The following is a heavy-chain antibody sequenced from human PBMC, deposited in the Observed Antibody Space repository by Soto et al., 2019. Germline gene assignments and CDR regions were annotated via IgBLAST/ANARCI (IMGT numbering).Heavy chain of an antibody. D-gene: IGHD3-22*01. V-gene: IGHV1-69*12. J-gene: IGHJ5*02. Sequence: QVQLVQSGAEVKKPGSSVKVSCKASGGTFSSYAISWVRQAPGQGLEWMGGIIPIFGTANYAQKFQGRVTITADESXXTXYXXLRSLRAEDTAVYYCARDPSPAYYYDSSGSGWFDPWGQGTLVTVSS. CDR1: GGTFSSYA. CDR2: IIPIFGTA. CDR3: ARDPSPAYYYDSSGSGWFDP.